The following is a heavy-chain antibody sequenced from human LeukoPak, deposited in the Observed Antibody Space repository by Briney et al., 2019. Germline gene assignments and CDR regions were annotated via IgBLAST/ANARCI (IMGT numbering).Heavy chain of an antibody. CDR3: ARDRDYGMDV. J-gene: IGHJ6*02. V-gene: IGHV3-23*01. CDR1: GFTFSNYA. Sequence: PGGSLRLSCAASGFTFSNYAMTWVRQAQGKGLQWVSAITGSGGSTSYADSVKGRFAISRDNSKNTLYLQMNSLRAEDTAVYYCARDRDYGMDVWGQGTTVTVSS. CDR2: ITGSGGST. D-gene: IGHD3-10*01.